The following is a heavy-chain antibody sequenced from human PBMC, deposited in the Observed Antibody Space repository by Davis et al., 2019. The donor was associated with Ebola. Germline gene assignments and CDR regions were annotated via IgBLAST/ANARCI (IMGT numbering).Heavy chain of an antibody. Sequence: GGSLRLSCAASEFTFTNYAMTWVRQAPGKGLEWVSGIGGNGDSTYYTDSVKGRFTISRDNSKNTLYLQMSSLRADDTAVYYCAKSPFRIAVAGADWYFDLWGRGTLVTVSS. CDR2: IGGNGDST. CDR1: EFTFTNYA. V-gene: IGHV3-23*01. D-gene: IGHD6-19*01. J-gene: IGHJ2*01. CDR3: AKSPFRIAVAGADWYFDL.